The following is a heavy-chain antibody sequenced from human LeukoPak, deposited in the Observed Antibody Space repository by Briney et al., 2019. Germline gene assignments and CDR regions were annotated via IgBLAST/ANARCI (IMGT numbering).Heavy chain of an antibody. J-gene: IGHJ4*02. CDR1: GGSISGYY. Sequence: SETLSLTCTVSGGSISGYYWSWIRQPPGKGLEWIGYIYYSGSTNYNPSLKSRVTISVDTSKNQSSLKLSSVPAADTAVYYCARTRGYASGSYFDSWGQGTLVTVSS. CDR2: IYYSGST. D-gene: IGHD6-19*01. V-gene: IGHV4-59*01. CDR3: ARTRGYASGSYFDS.